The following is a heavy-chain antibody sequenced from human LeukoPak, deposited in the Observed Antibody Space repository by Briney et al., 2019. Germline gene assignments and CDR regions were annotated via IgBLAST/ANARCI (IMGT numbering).Heavy chain of an antibody. CDR3: ARGPAAINGDWFDP. J-gene: IGHJ5*02. V-gene: IGHV1-69*13. Sequence: SVKVSCKASGGTFSSYAISWVRQAPGQGLEWMGGIIPIFGTANYAQKFQGRVTITADESTSTAYMELSSLRSEDTAVYYCARGPAAINGDWFDPWGQGTLVTVSS. CDR1: GGTFSSYA. CDR2: IIPIFGTA. D-gene: IGHD2-2*01.